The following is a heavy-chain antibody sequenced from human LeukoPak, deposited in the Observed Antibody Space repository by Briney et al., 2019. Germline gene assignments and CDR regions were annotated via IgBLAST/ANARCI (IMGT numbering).Heavy chain of an antibody. V-gene: IGHV3-7*01. CDR3: ARDRSTVAGIDY. D-gene: IGHD6-19*01. CDR1: GFTFSTYW. CDR2: IKPDGGDK. Sequence: GGSLRLSCAASGFTFSTYWMAWVRQAPGKGLEWVATIKPDGGDKYYVDSVKGRFTISRDNARNSLFLQMNSLRAEDTAVYYCARDRSTVAGIDYWGQGTLVTVSS. J-gene: IGHJ4*02.